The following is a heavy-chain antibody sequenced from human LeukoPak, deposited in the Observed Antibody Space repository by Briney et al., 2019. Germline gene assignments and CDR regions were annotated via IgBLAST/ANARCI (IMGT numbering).Heavy chain of an antibody. CDR3: ARTYYYGSGSYYIDP. CDR2: INTNTGNP. J-gene: IGHJ5*02. CDR1: GYSFTTYA. D-gene: IGHD3-10*01. Sequence: ASVKVSCKASGYSFTTYAMHWVRQAPGQGLEWMGWINTNTGNPTYAQRFTGRFVFSLDASVSTAYLQISSLKAEDTAVYYCARTYYYGSGSYYIDPWGQGTLVTVSS. V-gene: IGHV7-4-1*02.